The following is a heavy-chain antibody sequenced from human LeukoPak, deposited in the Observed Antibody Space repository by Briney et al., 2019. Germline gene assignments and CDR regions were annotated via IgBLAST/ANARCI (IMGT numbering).Heavy chain of an antibody. D-gene: IGHD3-10*01. CDR2: ISWNSGSI. V-gene: IGHV3-9*01. Sequence: PGGSLRLSCAASGFTFDDYAMDWVRQAPGKGLEWVSGISWNSGSIGYADSVKGRFTISRDNAKNSLFLQMNSLRAEDTAVYYCARVSTGDLWFGESPFDYWGQGTLVTVSS. CDR3: ARVSTGDLWFGESPFDY. CDR1: GFTFDDYA. J-gene: IGHJ4*02.